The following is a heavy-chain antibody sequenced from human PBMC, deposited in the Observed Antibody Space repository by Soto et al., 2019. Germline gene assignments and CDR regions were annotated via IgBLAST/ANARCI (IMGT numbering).Heavy chain of an antibody. CDR2: IYHSGST. V-gene: IGHV4-30-2*01. J-gene: IGHJ4*02. Sequence: QLQLQESGSGLVKPSQTLSLTCAVSGGSISSGGSSWTWIRQPPGKGLEWIGYIYHSGSTYYNPSLKRRVTISVDRSKNQFSMKLTSVTAADTAVYYCARGAVVNFDSWGQGTLVTVSS. D-gene: IGHD3-22*01. CDR1: GGSISSGGSS. CDR3: ARGAVVNFDS.